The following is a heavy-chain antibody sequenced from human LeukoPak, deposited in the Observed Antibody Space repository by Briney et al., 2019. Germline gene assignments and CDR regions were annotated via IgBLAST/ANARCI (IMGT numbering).Heavy chain of an antibody. CDR2: ISSSGSTI. D-gene: IGHD2-21*01. CDR1: GFTFSSYE. J-gene: IGHJ5*02. Sequence: PGGSLRLSCAASGFTFSSYEMNWVRQAPGKGLEWVSYISSSGSTIYYADSVKGRFTISRDNAKNSLYLQMNSLRAEVTAVYYCARDQEGEFDPWGQGTLVTVSS. CDR3: ARDQEGEFDP. V-gene: IGHV3-48*03.